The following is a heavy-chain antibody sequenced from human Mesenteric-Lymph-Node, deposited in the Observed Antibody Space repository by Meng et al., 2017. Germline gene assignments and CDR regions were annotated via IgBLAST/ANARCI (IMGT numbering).Heavy chain of an antibody. Sequence: GVIRDGVSGKSPGKVSGVTCGSVAFRGLRQAPGQGLEWMGGIIPIFGTANYAQKFQGRVTITADESTSTAYMELSSLRSEDTAVYYCAREGCSGGSCYSGFDYWGQGTLVTVSS. CDR3: AREGCSGGSCYSGFDY. D-gene: IGHD2-15*01. J-gene: IGHJ4*02. CDR2: IIPIFGTA. V-gene: IGHV1-69*13. CDR1: GVTCGSVA.